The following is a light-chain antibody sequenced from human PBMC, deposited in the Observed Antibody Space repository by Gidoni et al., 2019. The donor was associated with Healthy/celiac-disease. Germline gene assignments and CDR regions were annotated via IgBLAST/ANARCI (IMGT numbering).Light chain of an antibody. V-gene: IGLV3-1*01. Sequence: SYELTQTPSGPLSPGQTASITCSGDKLGDKYACWYQQRPGQAPVLVIYQDSKRPSGIPERFSGSNSGNTATLTISGTQAMDEADYYCQAWDSSTYVVFGGGTKLTVL. CDR3: QAWDSSTYVV. J-gene: IGLJ2*01. CDR2: QDS. CDR1: KLGDKY.